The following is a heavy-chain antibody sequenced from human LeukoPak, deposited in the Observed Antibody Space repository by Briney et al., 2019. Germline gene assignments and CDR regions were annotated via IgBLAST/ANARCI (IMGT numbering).Heavy chain of an antibody. CDR3: ATLRDGYNAYDH. Sequence: ASVKVSCKASGYTFTGYYMHWVRQAPGQGLEWMGWINPNSGGTNYAQKFQGRVTMTRDTSISTAYMELSRLRSDDTAVYYCATLRDGYNAYDHWGQGTLVTVSS. CDR1: GYTFTGYY. D-gene: IGHD5-24*01. V-gene: IGHV1-2*02. CDR2: INPNSGGT. J-gene: IGHJ4*02.